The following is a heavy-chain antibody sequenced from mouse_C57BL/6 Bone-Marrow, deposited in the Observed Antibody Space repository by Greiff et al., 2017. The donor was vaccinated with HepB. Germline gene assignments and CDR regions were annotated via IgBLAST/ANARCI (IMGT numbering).Heavy chain of an antibody. Sequence: VQVVESGAELVKPGASVKLSCKASGYTFTSYWMQWVKQRPGQGLEWIGEIDPSDSYTNYNQKFKGKATLTVDTSSSTAYMQLSSLTSEDSAVYYCASYPYGYYERFAYWGQGTLVTVSA. D-gene: IGHD2-3*01. J-gene: IGHJ3*01. V-gene: IGHV1-50*01. CDR1: GYTFTSYW. CDR2: IDPSDSYT. CDR3: ASYPYGYYERFAY.